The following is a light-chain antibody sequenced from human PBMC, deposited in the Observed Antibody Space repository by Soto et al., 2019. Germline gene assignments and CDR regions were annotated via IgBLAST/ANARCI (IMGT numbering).Light chain of an antibody. CDR3: QQRSNGPLT. V-gene: IGKV3-11*01. CDR1: QSFSNY. Sequence: EIVLTQSPATLSLSPGERATLSCRASQSFSNYLAWYQQKPGQAPRLLIYDASTRATGIPARFSGSGSGTDFTLTISSLEPEDFAVYYCQQRSNGPLTFGQGTRLEIK. CDR2: DAS. J-gene: IGKJ5*01.